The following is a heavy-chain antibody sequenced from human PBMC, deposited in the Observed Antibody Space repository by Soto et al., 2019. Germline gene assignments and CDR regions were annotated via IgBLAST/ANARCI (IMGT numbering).Heavy chain of an antibody. CDR2: ISSSSSTI. CDR3: ARDFWSGREKYNRFDP. J-gene: IGHJ5*02. Sequence: EVQLVESGGDLVQPGGSLRLSCAASGFTFSSYSMNWVRQAPGKGLEWVSYISSSSSTIYYADSVKGRFTTSRDNAKNSLYLQMNSLRAEDTAVYYCARDFWSGREKYNRFDPWGQGTLVTVSS. V-gene: IGHV3-48*01. CDR1: GFTFSSYS. D-gene: IGHD3-3*01.